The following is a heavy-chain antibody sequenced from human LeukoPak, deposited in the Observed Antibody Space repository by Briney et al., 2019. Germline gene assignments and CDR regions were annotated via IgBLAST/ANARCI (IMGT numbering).Heavy chain of an antibody. J-gene: IGHJ4*02. D-gene: IGHD3-22*01. CDR1: GGSISSSSYY. CDR3: ARQNYYDSSGFDY. Sequence: SETLSLTCTVSGGSISSSSYYWGWIRQPPGKGLEWFGSIYYSGSTYYNPSLKSRVTISVDTSKNQFSLKLSSVTAADTAVYYCARQNYYDSSGFDYWGQGTLVTVSS. V-gene: IGHV4-39*01. CDR2: IYYSGST.